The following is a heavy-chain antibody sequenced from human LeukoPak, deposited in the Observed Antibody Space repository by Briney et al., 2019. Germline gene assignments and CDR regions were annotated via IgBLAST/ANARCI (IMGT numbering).Heavy chain of an antibody. CDR1: GFTVSSHY. CDR2: IYSGGDT. V-gene: IGHV3-66*02. Sequence: GGSLRLSCAASGFTVSSHYMTWVRQAPGKGLEWVSVIYSGGDTYYADSVKGRFALSRDNSKNTLYLQMNSLRAEDTAVYYCARLPRYWGQGTLVTVSS. J-gene: IGHJ4*02. CDR3: ARLPRY.